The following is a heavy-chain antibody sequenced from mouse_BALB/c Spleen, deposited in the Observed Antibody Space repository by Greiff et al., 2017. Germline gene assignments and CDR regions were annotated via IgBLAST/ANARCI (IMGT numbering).Heavy chain of an antibody. D-gene: IGHD1-1*01. CDR1: GFTFSSYA. V-gene: IGHV5-6-5*01. CDR3: ARGGYGSTWFAY. Sequence: DVKLQESGGGLVKPGGSLKLSCAASGFTFSSYAMSWVRQTPEKRLEWVASISSGGSTYYPDSVKGRFTISRDNARNILYLQMSSLRSEDTAMYYCARGGYGSTWFAYWGQGTLVTVSA. J-gene: IGHJ3*01. CDR2: ISSGGST.